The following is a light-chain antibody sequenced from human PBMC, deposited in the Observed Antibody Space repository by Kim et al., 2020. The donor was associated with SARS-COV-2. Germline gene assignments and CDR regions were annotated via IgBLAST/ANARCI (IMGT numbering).Light chain of an antibody. J-gene: IGLJ1*01. CDR1: SSDISNYNY. Sequence: QSALTQPASVSGSPGQSITISCTETSSDISNYNYVAWYQQHPGKAPKLMIYDVNKRPSGVSDRFSGSKSGNTASLTISGLQTEDEADYFCSSFTITRTYVFGTGTKVTVL. CDR3: SSFTITRTYV. CDR2: DVN. V-gene: IGLV2-14*03.